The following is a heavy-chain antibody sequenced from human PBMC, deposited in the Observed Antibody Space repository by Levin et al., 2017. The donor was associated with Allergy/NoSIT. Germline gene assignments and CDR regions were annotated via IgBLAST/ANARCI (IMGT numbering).Heavy chain of an antibody. J-gene: IGHJ3*02. CDR2: ISWNSGSI. CDR3: AKTLGYCSGGSCYPGAFDI. V-gene: IGHV3-9*01. CDR1: GFTFDDYA. D-gene: IGHD2-15*01. Sequence: GGSLRLSCAASGFTFDDYAMHWVRQAPGKGLEWVSGISWNSGSIGYADSVKGRFTISRDNAKNSLYLQMNSLRAEDTALYYCAKTLGYCSGGSCYPGAFDIWGQGTMVTVSS.